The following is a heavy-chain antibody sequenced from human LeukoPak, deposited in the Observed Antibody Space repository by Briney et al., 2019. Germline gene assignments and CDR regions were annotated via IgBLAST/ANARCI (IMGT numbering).Heavy chain of an antibody. CDR1: GGSISSGDYY. Sequence: SETLSLTCTVSGGSISSGDYYWSWIRQPPGKGLEWIGYIYYSGSTYYNPSLKSRVTISVDTSKNQFSLKLSSVTAADTAVYYCARVPIGNWFDPWGQGTLVTVPS. CDR3: ARVPIGNWFDP. V-gene: IGHV4-30-4*01. CDR2: IYYSGST. J-gene: IGHJ5*02.